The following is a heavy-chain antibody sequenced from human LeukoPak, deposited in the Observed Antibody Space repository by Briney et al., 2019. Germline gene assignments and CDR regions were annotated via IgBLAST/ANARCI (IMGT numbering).Heavy chain of an antibody. V-gene: IGHV3-7*01. CDR2: IKQDGSEQ. Sequence: GGSLRLSCAAAGFTFTTYWMGWVRQAPGKGLEWVANIKQDGSEQYYVASVKGRFTISRDNAKNSLSLQMNSLRAEDTAVYYCARPLMYYYGSETYFWFDPWGQGTLVTVSS. J-gene: IGHJ5*02. CDR1: GFTFTTYW. CDR3: ARPLMYYYGSETYFWFDP. D-gene: IGHD3-10*01.